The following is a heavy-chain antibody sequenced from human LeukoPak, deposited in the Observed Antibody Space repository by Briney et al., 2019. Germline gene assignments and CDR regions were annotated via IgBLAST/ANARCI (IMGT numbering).Heavy chain of an antibody. D-gene: IGHD6-13*01. J-gene: IGHJ5*02. V-gene: IGHV4-59*12. Sequence: SETLSLTCTVSGGSISSYYWSWIRQPAAKGLEWIANIYYSGSTYYNPSLKSRVTISVDTSKNQFSLKLSSVTAADTAVYYCARVRAAAGEYNWFDPWGQGTLVTVSS. CDR3: ARVRAAAGEYNWFDP. CDR1: GGSISSYY. CDR2: IYYSGST.